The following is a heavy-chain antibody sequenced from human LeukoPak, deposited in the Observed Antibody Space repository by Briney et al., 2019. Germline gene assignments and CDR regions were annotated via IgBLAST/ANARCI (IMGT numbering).Heavy chain of an antibody. Sequence: GGSLRLSCAASGFTFSSYGMNWVRQAPGKGLEWVANIKQDGSEKEYVDSVKGRFTISRDNAKKSLYLQMNSLRAEDTAVYYCARGKYDSSGYPLLGFDYWGQGTLVTVSS. CDR1: GFTFSSYG. CDR3: ARGKYDSSGYPLLGFDY. V-gene: IGHV3-7*01. J-gene: IGHJ4*02. D-gene: IGHD3-22*01. CDR2: IKQDGSEK.